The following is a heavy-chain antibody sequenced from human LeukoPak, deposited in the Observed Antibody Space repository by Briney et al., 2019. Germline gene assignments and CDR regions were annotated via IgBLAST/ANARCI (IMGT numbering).Heavy chain of an antibody. D-gene: IGHD4-17*01. CDR3: ARDQTTVTTYRWYFDL. V-gene: IGHV4-61*08. J-gene: IGHJ2*01. CDR1: GGSIISSAYY. Sequence: PSETLSLTCTVSGGSIISSAYYWSWIRQPPGKGLEWIGYIYTSGITNYNPSLKSRVTISLDTSKNQFSLKLSSVTAADTAVYFCARDQTTVTTYRWYFDLWGRGTLVTVSS. CDR2: IYTSGIT.